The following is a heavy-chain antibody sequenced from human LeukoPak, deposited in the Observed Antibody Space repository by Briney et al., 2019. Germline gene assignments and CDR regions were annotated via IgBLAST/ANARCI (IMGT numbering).Heavy chain of an antibody. CDR1: GFTFGDYA. CDR2: IRSKAYGGTT. CDR3: TRDKDFWSGPYYYYYYGMDV. D-gene: IGHD3-3*01. J-gene: IGHJ6*02. V-gene: IGHV3-49*04. Sequence: PGGSLRLSCTASGFTFGDYAMSWVRQAPGKGLEWVGFIRSKAYGGTTEYAASVKGRFTISRDDSKSFAYLQMNSLKTEDTAVYYCTRDKDFWSGPYYYYYYGMDVWGQGTTVTVSS.